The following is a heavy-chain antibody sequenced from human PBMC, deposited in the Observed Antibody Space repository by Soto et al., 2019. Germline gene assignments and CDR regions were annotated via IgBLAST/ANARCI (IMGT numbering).Heavy chain of an antibody. CDR3: ARVYCSGGSCYPDSDY. J-gene: IGHJ4*02. CDR2: ISAYNGNT. Sequence: QVQLVQSGAEVKKPGASVRVSCRSSGYTLTNYGISWVRQAPGQGLEWMGWISAYNGNTNYAQKVQGRVTMTTDTSTSTVYMELRSLRSDDTAVYYCARVYCSGGSCYPDSDYWGQGTLVTVSS. CDR1: GYTLTNYG. V-gene: IGHV1-18*01. D-gene: IGHD2-15*01.